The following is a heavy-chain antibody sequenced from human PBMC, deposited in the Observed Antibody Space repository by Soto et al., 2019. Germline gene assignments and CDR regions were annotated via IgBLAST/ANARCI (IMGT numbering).Heavy chain of an antibody. CDR3: ARDFRGYSRYDYLDY. Sequence: SETLSLTCTVSGGSISSGGYYWSWIRQHPGKGLEWVGYSYYTGSSYYNPSLKSRVTISVDASKNQLSLRLASVTAADTAVYYCARDFRGYSRYDYLDYWGQGIPVTVS. D-gene: IGHD5-12*01. V-gene: IGHV4-31*03. CDR2: SYYTGSS. CDR1: GGSISSGGYY. J-gene: IGHJ4*02.